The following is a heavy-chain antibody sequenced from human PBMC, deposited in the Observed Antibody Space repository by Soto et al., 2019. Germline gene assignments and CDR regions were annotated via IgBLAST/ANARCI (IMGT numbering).Heavy chain of an antibody. CDR2: ISAYNGNT. CDR1: GYTFTSYG. D-gene: IGHD6-19*01. Sequence: QVQLVQSGAEVKKPGASVKVSCKASGYTFTSYGISWVRQAPGQGLECMGWISAYNGNTNYAQKLQGRVTMTTDASTSSAYMELRSLRSDDTAVYYCARARSRYSSGQGGSDYWRQGSLVTVSS. CDR3: ARARSRYSSGQGGSDY. V-gene: IGHV1-18*01. J-gene: IGHJ4*02.